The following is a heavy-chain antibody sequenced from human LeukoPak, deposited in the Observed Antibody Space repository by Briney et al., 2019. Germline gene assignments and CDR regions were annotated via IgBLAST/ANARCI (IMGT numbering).Heavy chain of an antibody. CDR3: ASTYQRDAFDI. D-gene: IGHD2-2*01. V-gene: IGHV4-59*01. CDR2: IYYSGST. J-gene: IGHJ3*02. Sequence: PSETLSLTCTVSGGSISSYYWSWIRQPPGKGLEWIGYIYYSGSTNYNPSLKSRVTISVDTSKNQFSLKLSSVTAADTAVYYCASTYQRDAFDIWGQGTMVTASS. CDR1: GGSISSYY.